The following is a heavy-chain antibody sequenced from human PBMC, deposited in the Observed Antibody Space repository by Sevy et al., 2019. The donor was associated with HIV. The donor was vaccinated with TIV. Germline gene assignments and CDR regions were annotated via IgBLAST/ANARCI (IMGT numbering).Heavy chain of an antibody. J-gene: IGHJ4*02. V-gene: IGHV3-7*01. CDR1: GFTFSRFW. CDR2: IKQDGSEK. D-gene: IGHD1-26*01. CDR3: ARVSEWELGYYFDY. Sequence: GGSLRLSCAASGFTFSRFWMTWVRQAPVKGLEWVANIKQDGSEKYYVDSVKGRFSISRDNAKNSLSLQMNSLGAEDTAVYYCARVSEWELGYYFDYWGQGTLVTVSS.